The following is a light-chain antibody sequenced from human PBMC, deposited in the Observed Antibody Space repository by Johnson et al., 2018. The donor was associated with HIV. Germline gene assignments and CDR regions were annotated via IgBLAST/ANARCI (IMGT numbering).Light chain of an antibody. V-gene: IGLV1-51*01. J-gene: IGLJ1*01. CDR2: DNN. CDR3: ETWDSSLSGV. CDR1: SSNIGNNY. Sequence: QSVLTQPPSVSAAPGQKVTISCSGSSSNIGNNYVSWYQQLPGTAPKLLIYDNNKRPSGIPDRFSGSKSGTSATLGITGLQTGDEADYYCETWDSSLSGVFGTGTTVTVL.